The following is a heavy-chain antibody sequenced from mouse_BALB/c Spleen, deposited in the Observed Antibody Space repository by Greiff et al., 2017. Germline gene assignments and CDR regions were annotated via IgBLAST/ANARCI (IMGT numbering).Heavy chain of an antibody. D-gene: IGHD2-14*01. J-gene: IGHJ4*01. CDR3: ARRVRRDYYAMDY. CDR1: GYTFTSYT. Sequence: VQLQQSGAELARPGASVKMSCKASGYTFTSYTMHWVKQRPGQGLEWIGYINPSSGYTNYNQKFKDKATLTADKSSSTAYMQLSSLTSEDSAVYYCARRVRRDYYAMDYWGQGTSVTVSS. V-gene: IGHV1-4*01. CDR2: INPSSGYT.